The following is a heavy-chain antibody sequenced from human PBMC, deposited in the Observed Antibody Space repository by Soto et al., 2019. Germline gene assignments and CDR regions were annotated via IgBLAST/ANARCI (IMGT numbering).Heavy chain of an antibody. CDR3: ARGGGSPYHNHEFDF. CDR2: IYYGGST. V-gene: IGHV4-30-2*01. CDR1: GASISRGYYS. D-gene: IGHD6-13*01. Sequence: SEILSLTCAVGGASISRGYYSWKWIRQPQGKGLEWIVYIYYGGSTYFNPSLQSRVTVSLDTSKNQFSLKLNSVTAADTAVYYCARGGGSPYHNHEFDFWGQGTLVTVSS. J-gene: IGHJ4*02.